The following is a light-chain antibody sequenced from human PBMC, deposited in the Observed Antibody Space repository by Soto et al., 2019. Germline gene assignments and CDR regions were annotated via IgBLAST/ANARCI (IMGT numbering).Light chain of an antibody. CDR2: EVS. CDR1: SSDVGGYKY. Sequence: QSVLTQPPSSSGSPGQSVTISCTGTSSDVGGYKYVSWYQQHPGKAPKLMIYEVSKRPSGVPDRFSGSKSGNTASLTVSWLQAGDEAAYYCSLYVGGSNYVFGTGTKVTVL. J-gene: IGLJ1*01. V-gene: IGLV2-8*01. CDR3: SLYVGGSNYV.